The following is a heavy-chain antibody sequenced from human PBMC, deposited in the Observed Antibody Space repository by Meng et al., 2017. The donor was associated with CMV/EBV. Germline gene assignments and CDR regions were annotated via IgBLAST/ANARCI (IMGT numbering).Heavy chain of an antibody. J-gene: IGHJ5*02. D-gene: IGHD1-26*01. V-gene: IGHV4-34*01. CDR3: ARGVGGWFDP. Sequence: QVAPHKVCPAVLNRSGTLPLSGAAYVGSFRGCFRRRIRQPPGKGLEWIGEINHSGSTNYNPSLKSRVTISVDTSKNQFSLKLSSVTAADTAVYYCARGVGGWFDPWGQGTLVTVSS. CDR2: INHSGST. CDR1: VGSFRGCF.